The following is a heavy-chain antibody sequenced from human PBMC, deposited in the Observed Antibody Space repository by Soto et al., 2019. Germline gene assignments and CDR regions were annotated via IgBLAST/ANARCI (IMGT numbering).Heavy chain of an antibody. V-gene: IGHV3-23*01. Sequence: GGSLRLSCAASGFTFSSYAMSWVRQAPGKGLEWVSAISGSGGSTHYADSVKGRFTISRDNSKNTLYLQMNSLRAEDTAVYYCSKDLRVAAAGNYWGQGTLVTVSS. D-gene: IGHD6-13*01. CDR2: ISGSGGST. CDR1: GFTFSSYA. J-gene: IGHJ4*02. CDR3: SKDLRVAAAGNY.